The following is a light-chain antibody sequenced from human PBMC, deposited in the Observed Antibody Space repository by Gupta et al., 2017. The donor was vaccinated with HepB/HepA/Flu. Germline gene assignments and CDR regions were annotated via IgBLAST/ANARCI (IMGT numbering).Light chain of an antibody. Sequence: QSALTQPPSASGSPGQSVTISCTGSSSDVGAYNGVSWYQQHPGKAPKLMIYEVNKRPSGVPDRFSGSKSGNTASLTVSGLQAEDEADYYCTSYAGTNICVVFGTGTTLTVL. J-gene: IGLJ1*01. V-gene: IGLV2-8*01. CDR2: EVN. CDR3: TSYAGTNICVV. CDR1: SSDVGAYNG.